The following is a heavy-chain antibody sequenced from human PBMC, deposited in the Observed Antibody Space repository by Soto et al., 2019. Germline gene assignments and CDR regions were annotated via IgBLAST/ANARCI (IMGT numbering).Heavy chain of an antibody. CDR3: ARDVGNYDICF. Sequence: TSVKVSCTASGYTFTIYYMHWVRQAPGQGLEWMGIINPSGGSTSYAQKFQGRVTMTRDTSTSTVYMELSSLRSEDTAVYYCARDVGNYDICFWGQGTLVTVSS. V-gene: IGHV1-46*03. CDR2: INPSGGST. D-gene: IGHD3-9*01. J-gene: IGHJ4*02. CDR1: GYTFTIYY.